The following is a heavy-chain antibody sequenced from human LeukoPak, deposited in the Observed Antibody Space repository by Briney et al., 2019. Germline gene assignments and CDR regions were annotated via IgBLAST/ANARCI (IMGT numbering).Heavy chain of an antibody. CDR2: ISSSSNYI. CDR1: GFTFSSYG. Sequence: GGSLRLPCAVSGFTFSSYGMNWVRQAPGKGLEWVSSISSSSNYIYYADSVKGRFTISRDNAKNSLYLQMNSLRAEDTAVYYCARGYCSSTSCYGYYYYGMDVWGQGTTVTVSS. CDR3: ARGYCSSTSCYGYYYYGMDV. J-gene: IGHJ6*02. V-gene: IGHV3-21*06. D-gene: IGHD2-2*01.